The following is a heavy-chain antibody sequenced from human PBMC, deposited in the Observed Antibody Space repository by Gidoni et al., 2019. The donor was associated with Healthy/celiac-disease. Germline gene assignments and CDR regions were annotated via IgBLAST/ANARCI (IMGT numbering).Heavy chain of an antibody. CDR1: GYSFTSYW. CDR2: IYPGDSDT. J-gene: IGHJ3*02. D-gene: IGHD3-22*01. CDR3: ARPYYYNSSGVDAFDI. V-gene: IGHV5-51*01. Sequence: EVQLVQSGAEVKKPGESLKISCTGSGYSFTSYWIGWVRQMPGKGLEWMGIIYPGDSDTRYSPSFQGQVTISADKSISTAYLQWSSLKASDTAMYYCARPYYYNSSGVDAFDIWGQGTMVTVSS.